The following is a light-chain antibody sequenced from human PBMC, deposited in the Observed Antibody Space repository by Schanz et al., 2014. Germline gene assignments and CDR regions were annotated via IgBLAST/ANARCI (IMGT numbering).Light chain of an antibody. CDR1: QSVSSSY. CDR3: QQRSNWPPALT. Sequence: EIVLTQSPGTLSLSPGERATLSCRASQSVSSSYFAWFQQKPGQAPRLLIYGASRRATGIPDRFSGSGSETDFTLTISSLEPEDFAVYYCQQRSNWPPALTFGGGTKVEIK. V-gene: IGKV3D-20*02. CDR2: GAS. J-gene: IGKJ4*01.